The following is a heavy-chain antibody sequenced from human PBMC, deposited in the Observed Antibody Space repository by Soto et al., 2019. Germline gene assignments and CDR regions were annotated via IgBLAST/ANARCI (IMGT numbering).Heavy chain of an antibody. CDR1: GFSFSSYG. CDR2: TTYAGGIK. Sequence: QGQLVESGGGVVQPGRSLRLSCAAAGFSFSSYGMEWVRLAPGKGLEWVAATTYAGGIKHYVDSVKGRFTISRDNSKNTLYLQMNSLRVEDTATYYCAGALENPYFYYGLNVWGQGTTVTVSS. V-gene: IGHV3-30*03. J-gene: IGHJ6*02. CDR3: AGALENPYFYYGLNV. D-gene: IGHD1-1*01.